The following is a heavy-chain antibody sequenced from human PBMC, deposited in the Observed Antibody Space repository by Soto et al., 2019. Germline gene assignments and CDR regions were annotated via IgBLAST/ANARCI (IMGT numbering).Heavy chain of an antibody. CDR2: MNPNSGNT. J-gene: IGHJ4*02. V-gene: IGHV1-8*01. CDR1: GYTFTSYD. Sequence: ASVQVSCKASGYTFTSYDINWVRQATGQGLEWMGWMNPNSGNTGYAQKFQGRVTMTRNTSISTAYMELSSLRSEDTAVYYCAVSADILTGYYFDYWGQGTLVTVSS. CDR3: AVSADILTGYYFDY. D-gene: IGHD3-9*01.